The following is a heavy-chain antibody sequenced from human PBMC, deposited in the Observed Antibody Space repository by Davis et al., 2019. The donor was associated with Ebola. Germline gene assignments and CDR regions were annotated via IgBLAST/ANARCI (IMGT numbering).Heavy chain of an antibody. Sequence: AASVKVSCKASGYTFTSYAMHWVRQAPGQRLEWMGWINAGNGNTKYSQQFQGRVTITRDTSASTAYMELSSLRSEDTAVYYCARDPEWFGELLTSGWFDPWGQGTLVTVSS. D-gene: IGHD3-10*01. CDR1: GYTFTSYA. V-gene: IGHV1-3*01. CDR2: INAGNGNT. J-gene: IGHJ5*02. CDR3: ARDPEWFGELLTSGWFDP.